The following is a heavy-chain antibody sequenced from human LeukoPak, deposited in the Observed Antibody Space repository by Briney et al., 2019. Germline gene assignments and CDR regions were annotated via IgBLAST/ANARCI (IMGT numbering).Heavy chain of an antibody. J-gene: IGHJ4*02. CDR3: AGISYSGTWPVGY. CDR2: IKQDGSEK. V-gene: IGHV3-7*05. D-gene: IGHD6-6*01. Sequence: PGGSLRLSCAASGFNFNSYWMSWVRPAPGKGLEWVANIKQDGSEKYYVDSVKGRFTISRDNAKNSLYLQMNSLRAEDTAVYYCAGISYSGTWPVGYWGQGTLVTVTA. CDR1: GFNFNSYW.